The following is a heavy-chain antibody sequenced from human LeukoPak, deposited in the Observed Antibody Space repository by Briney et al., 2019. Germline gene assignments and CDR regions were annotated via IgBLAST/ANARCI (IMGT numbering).Heavy chain of an antibody. D-gene: IGHD3-10*01. CDR1: GGSISSSSYY. J-gene: IGHJ5*02. Sequence: SETLSLTCTVAGGSISSSSYYWGWIRQPPGKGLEWIGSIYYSGSTYYNPSLKSRVTISVDTSKNQFSLKLSSVTAADTAVYYCARVQLLWFGEPSAGWFDPWGQGTLVTVSS. CDR2: IYYSGST. CDR3: ARVQLLWFGEPSAGWFDP. V-gene: IGHV4-39*07.